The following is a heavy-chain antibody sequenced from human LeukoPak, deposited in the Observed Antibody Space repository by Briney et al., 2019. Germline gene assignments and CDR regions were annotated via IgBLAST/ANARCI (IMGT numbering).Heavy chain of an antibody. CDR1: GFPFSSFW. CDR2: RRPDGREQ. D-gene: IGHD2-2*01. CDR3: SGRDSSRTPWAP. V-gene: IGHV3-7*02. J-gene: IGHJ5*02. Sequence: GVSLRLSCAASGFPFSSFWMNWVRQTPGRGLEWLANRRPDGREQYYVDSVGGRFTISRDNAKHSVYLDMNNLRVDDTGVYYCSGRDSSRTPWAPWGQGTLVSVSS.